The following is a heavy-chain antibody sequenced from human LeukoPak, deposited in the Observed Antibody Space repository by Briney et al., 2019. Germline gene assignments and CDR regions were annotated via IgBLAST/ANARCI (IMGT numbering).Heavy chain of an antibody. CDR1: GGSISSSSYY. D-gene: IGHD5-12*01. V-gene: IGHV4-39*07. Sequence: PSETLSLTCTVSGGSISSSSYYWGWIRQPPGKGLEWIGSIYYSGSTYYNPSLKSRVTISVDTSKNQFSLKLSSVTAADTAVYYCARDRGYSGYGGYAFDIWGQGTMVTVSS. CDR3: ARDRGYSGYGGYAFDI. CDR2: IYYSGST. J-gene: IGHJ3*02.